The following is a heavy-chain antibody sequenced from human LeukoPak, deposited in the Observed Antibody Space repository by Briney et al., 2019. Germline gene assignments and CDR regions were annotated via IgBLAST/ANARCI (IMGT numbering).Heavy chain of an antibody. CDR3: ARVDTAMVTAFDY. V-gene: IGHV4-30-4*01. D-gene: IGHD5-18*01. CDR2: IYYSGST. Sequence: KPSETLSLTCTVSGGSISRGDYYWSWIRQPPGKGLEWIGYIYYSGSTDYNPSLKSRVTISVDTSKNQFSLKLSSVTAADTAVYYCARVDTAMVTAFDYWGQGTLVTVSS. CDR1: GGSISRGDYY. J-gene: IGHJ4*02.